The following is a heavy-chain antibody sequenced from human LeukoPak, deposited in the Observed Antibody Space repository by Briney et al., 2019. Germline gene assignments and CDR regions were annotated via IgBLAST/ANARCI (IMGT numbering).Heavy chain of an antibody. CDR3: ARGRVGELSLKAEGSAFDI. J-gene: IGHJ3*02. CDR1: GGSISSSSYY. D-gene: IGHD3-16*02. V-gene: IGHV4-39*07. CDR2: IYYSGST. Sequence: SETLSLTCTVSGGSISSSSYYWDWIRQPPGKGLEWIGSIYYSGSTYYNPSLKSRVTISVDTSKNQFSLKLSSVTAADTAVYYCARGRVGELSLKAEGSAFDIWGQGTMVTVSS.